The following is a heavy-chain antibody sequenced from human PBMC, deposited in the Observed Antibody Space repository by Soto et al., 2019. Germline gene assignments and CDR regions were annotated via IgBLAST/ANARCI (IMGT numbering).Heavy chain of an antibody. J-gene: IGHJ3*02. CDR2: ISYDGSNK. CDR3: ETTVTTPPALDI. D-gene: IGHD4-17*01. V-gene: IGHV3-30-3*01. Sequence: QVQLVESGGGVVQPGRSLRLSCAASGFTFSSYAMHWVRQAPGKGLEWVAVISYDGSNKYYADSVKGRFTISRDNSKNTLYLQMNSLRAEDTAVYYCETTVTTPPALDIWGQGTMVTVSS. CDR1: GFTFSSYA.